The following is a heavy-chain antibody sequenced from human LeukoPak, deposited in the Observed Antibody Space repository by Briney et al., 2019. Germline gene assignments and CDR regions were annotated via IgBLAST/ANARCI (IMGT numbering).Heavy chain of an antibody. Sequence: ASETLSLTCTVSGGAISRYYWSWIRQPPGKGLEWIGYIYYSGSTNYNPSLKSRVTISVDTSKNQFSLKLSSVTAADTAVYYCARSGYSYGYPYYYGMDVWGQGTTVTVSS. V-gene: IGHV4-59*01. CDR2: IYYSGST. CDR3: ARSGYSYGYPYYYGMDV. CDR1: GGAISRYY. D-gene: IGHD5-18*01. J-gene: IGHJ6*02.